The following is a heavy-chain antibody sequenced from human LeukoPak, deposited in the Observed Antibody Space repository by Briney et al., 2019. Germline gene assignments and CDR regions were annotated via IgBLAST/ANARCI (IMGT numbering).Heavy chain of an antibody. CDR1: GGSISSYY. Sequence: SETLSLTCTVSGGSISSYYWSWIRQPPGKGLEWIGYIYYSGSTNYNPSLKSRVTISVDTSKNQFSLKLSSVTAADAAVYYCARGEAVAGTGFDYWGQGTLVTVSS. J-gene: IGHJ4*02. CDR2: IYYSGST. V-gene: IGHV4-59*01. D-gene: IGHD6-19*01. CDR3: ARGEAVAGTGFDY.